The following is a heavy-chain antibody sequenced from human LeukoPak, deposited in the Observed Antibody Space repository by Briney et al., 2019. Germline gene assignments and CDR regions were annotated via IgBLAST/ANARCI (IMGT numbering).Heavy chain of an antibody. CDR1: GFTYSTYA. CDR3: AKPRSGRGFYYYMDV. J-gene: IGHJ6*03. CDR2: ISGSGESS. V-gene: IGHV3-23*01. D-gene: IGHD1-26*01. Sequence: GGSPRLSCATSGFTYSTYAMSWARQAPGKGLEWVSSISGSGESSDYADSAKGRFTISRDNSNNMLYLHMNSLRAEDTAVYYCAKPRSGRGFYYYMDVWGKGTMVAVSS.